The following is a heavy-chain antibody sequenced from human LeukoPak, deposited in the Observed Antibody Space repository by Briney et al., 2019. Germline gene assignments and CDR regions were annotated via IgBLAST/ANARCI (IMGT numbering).Heavy chain of an antibody. CDR1: GYTFTSYG. J-gene: IGHJ4*02. D-gene: IGHD6-19*01. V-gene: IGHV1-2*02. Sequence: ASVKVSCKASGYTFTSYGISWVRQAPGQGLEWMGWINPNSGGTNYAQKFQGRVTMTRDTSISTAYMELSRLRSDDTAVYYCARDRSSGWYDPFDYWGQGTLVTVSS. CDR3: ARDRSSGWYDPFDY. CDR2: INPNSGGT.